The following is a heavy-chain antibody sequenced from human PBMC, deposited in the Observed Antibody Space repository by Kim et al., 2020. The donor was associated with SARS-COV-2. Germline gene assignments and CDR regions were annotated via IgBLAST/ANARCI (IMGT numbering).Heavy chain of an antibody. D-gene: IGHD5-18*01. J-gene: IGHJ6*02. Sequence: SETLSLTCTVSGGSISSGGYYWSWIRQHPGKGLEWIGYIYYSGSTYYNPSLKSRVTISVDTSKNQFSLKLSSVTAADTAVYYCARDKYSYGLDIHKPYYYYGMDVWGQGTTVTVSS. V-gene: IGHV4-31*03. CDR3: ARDKYSYGLDIHKPYYYYGMDV. CDR1: GGSISSGGYY. CDR2: IYYSGST.